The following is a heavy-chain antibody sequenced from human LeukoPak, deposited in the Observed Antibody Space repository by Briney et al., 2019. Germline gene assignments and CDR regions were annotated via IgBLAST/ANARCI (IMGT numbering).Heavy chain of an antibody. CDR2: TYYRSRWYN. V-gene: IGHV6-1*01. Sequence: SQTLSLTCAISGDSVSSNSAAWNWIRQSPSRGLEWLGRTYYRSRWYNEYALSVKSRISINPDTSKNQFSLQLNSVIPEDTAVYYCARVTEKQYLPFDSWGQGTLVTVSS. D-gene: IGHD6-19*01. J-gene: IGHJ4*02. CDR3: ARVTEKQYLPFDS. CDR1: GDSVSSNSAA.